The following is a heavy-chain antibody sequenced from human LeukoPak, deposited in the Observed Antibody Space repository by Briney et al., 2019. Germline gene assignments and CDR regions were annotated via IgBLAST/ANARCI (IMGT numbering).Heavy chain of an antibody. CDR2: IWYGGSNK. V-gene: IGHV3-33*06. CDR3: AKDSGSTNYFDY. Sequence: GGSLRLSCAASGFTFSSYGMHWVRQAPGKGLEWVAIIWYGGSNKYYADSVKGRFTISRDNSKNALYLQMNSLRAEDTAVYYCAKDSGSTNYFDYWGQGTLVTVSS. CDR1: GFTFSSYG. J-gene: IGHJ4*02. D-gene: IGHD2-15*01.